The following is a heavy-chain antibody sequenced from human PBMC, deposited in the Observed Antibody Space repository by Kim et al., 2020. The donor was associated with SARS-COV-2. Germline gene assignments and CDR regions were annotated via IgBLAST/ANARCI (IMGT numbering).Heavy chain of an antibody. Sequence: SETLSLTCTVSGGSISSSGYYWGWIRQPPGKGLEWIGSIYYSGSTYYNPSLKSRVTISVDTSKNQFSLKLSSVTAADTAVYSCARRPGYCTGGVCSYYY. CDR2: IYYSGST. CDR3: ARRPGYCTGGVCSYYY. J-gene: IGHJ6*01. D-gene: IGHD2-8*02. CDR1: GGSISSSGYY. V-gene: IGHV4-39*01.